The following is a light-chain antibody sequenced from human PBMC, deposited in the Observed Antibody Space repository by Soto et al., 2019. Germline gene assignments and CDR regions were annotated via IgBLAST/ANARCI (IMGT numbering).Light chain of an antibody. CDR2: RNN. V-gene: IGLV1-47*01. CDR3: AAWDDSLSVWV. Sequence: QSVLTQPPSASGTPGPRVTISCSGSSSNIGSNYVYWYQQLPGTAPKLLIYRNNQRPSGVPDRFSGSKSGTSASLAISGLRSEDEADYYCAAWDDSLSVWVFGGGTKLPVL. CDR1: SSNIGSNY. J-gene: IGLJ3*02.